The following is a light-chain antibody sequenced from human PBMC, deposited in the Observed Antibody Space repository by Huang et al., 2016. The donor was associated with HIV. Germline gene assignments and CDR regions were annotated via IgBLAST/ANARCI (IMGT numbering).Light chain of an antibody. V-gene: IGKV4-1*01. Sequence: DIVMTQSPDSLAVSLGERATINCKSSQSVLHSTNNKNYLAWYQQRPGQPPNLLLYWASTRESGVPDRFSGSGSGTDFTLTSSSLQAEDVAVYYCQQYYDTPWTFGQGTKVEIK. CDR2: WAS. CDR3: QQYYDTPWT. J-gene: IGKJ1*01. CDR1: QSVLHSTNNKNY.